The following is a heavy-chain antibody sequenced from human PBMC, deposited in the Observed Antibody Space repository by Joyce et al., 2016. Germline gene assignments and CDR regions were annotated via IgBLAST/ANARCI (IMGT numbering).Heavy chain of an antibody. J-gene: IGHJ4*02. Sequence: QVQLVQSGAEVKKPGASVKVSCKASGHTSTSYDINWVRPATGQGLEWMGWMNSHSGDTGYAQKFQGRVTMTRNTSISTAYMELSSLRSEDTAVYYCARGRGYRYGFDYWGQGTLVTASS. CDR1: GHTSTSYD. D-gene: IGHD5-18*01. CDR2: MNSHSGDT. CDR3: ARGRGYRYGFDY. V-gene: IGHV1-8*01.